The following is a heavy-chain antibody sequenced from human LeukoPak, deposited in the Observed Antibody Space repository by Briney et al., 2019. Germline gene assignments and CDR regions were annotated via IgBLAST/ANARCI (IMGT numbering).Heavy chain of an antibody. CDR2: ISGSGGST. CDR1: GFTFSSYA. V-gene: IGHV3-23*01. Sequence: GGSLRLSCAASGFTFSSYAMSWIRQAPGKGLEWVSAISGSGGSTYYADSVKGRFTISRDNSKNTLYLQMNSLRAEDTAVYYCAKDGAPYGGNVHVDYWGQGTLVTVSS. D-gene: IGHD4-23*01. J-gene: IGHJ4*02. CDR3: AKDGAPYGGNVHVDY.